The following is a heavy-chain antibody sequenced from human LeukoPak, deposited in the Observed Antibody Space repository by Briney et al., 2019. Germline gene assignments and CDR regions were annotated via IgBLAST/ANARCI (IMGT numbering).Heavy chain of an antibody. CDR1: GFTFDDYA. V-gene: IGHV3-20*04. J-gene: IGHJ4*02. CDR3: TAAAGTIDY. D-gene: IGHD6-13*01. CDR2: INWNGGST. Sequence: PGRSLRLSCTASGFTFDDYAVSWFRQAPGKGLEWVSGINWNGGSTGYADSVKGRFTISRDNAKNSLYLQMNSLRAEDTALYYCTAAAGTIDYWGQGTLVTVSS.